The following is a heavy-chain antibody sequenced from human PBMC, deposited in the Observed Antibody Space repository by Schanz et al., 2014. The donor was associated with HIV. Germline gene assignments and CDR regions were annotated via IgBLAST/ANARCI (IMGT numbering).Heavy chain of an antibody. J-gene: IGHJ6*02. CDR3: AKDRNHYDSRYRGKGNYYYYYGMDV. CDR1: GFTFDNYG. Sequence: VQLVESGGGVVQPGRSLRLSCAASGFTFDNYGMHWVRQAPGKGLEWVAVISYDGSNKKYADSVKGRFTISRDNSKNTLYLQMKSLRPEDTAVYYCAKDRNHYDSRYRGKGNYYYYYGMDVWGQGTTVTVSS. D-gene: IGHD3-22*01. CDR2: ISYDGSNK. V-gene: IGHV3-30*18.